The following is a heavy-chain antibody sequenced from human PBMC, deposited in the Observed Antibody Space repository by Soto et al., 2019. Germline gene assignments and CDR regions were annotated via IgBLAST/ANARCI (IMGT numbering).Heavy chain of an antibody. V-gene: IGHV4-34*01. CDR3: ARAHGKPDGRYCSGGSCYMYYFDY. D-gene: IGHD2-15*01. J-gene: IGHJ4*02. Sequence: SSETLSLTCAVYGGSFIGYYWSWIRQPPGKGLEWIGEINHSGSTNYNPSLKSRVTISVDTSKNQFSLKLSSVTAADTAVYYCARAHGKPDGRYCSGGSCYMYYFDYWGQGTLVTVSS. CDR2: INHSGST. CDR1: GGSFIGYY.